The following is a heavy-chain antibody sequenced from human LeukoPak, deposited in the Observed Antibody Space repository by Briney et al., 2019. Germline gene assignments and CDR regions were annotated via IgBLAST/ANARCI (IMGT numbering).Heavy chain of an antibody. Sequence: ASVKVSCKASGYTFTGYYIHWVRQAPGQGLEWMGWINPNSGGTKYAQKFQGRVTMTRDTSISTAYMELSSLTSDDTALYYCATNGAVAGTAYPEYWGQGTLVTVSS. J-gene: IGHJ4*02. CDR3: ATNGAVAGTAYPEY. V-gene: IGHV1-2*02. D-gene: IGHD6-19*01. CDR1: GYTFTGYY. CDR2: INPNSGGT.